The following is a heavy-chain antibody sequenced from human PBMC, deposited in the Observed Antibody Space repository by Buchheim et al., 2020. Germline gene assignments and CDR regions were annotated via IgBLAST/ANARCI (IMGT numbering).Heavy chain of an antibody. Sequence: QVQLQQSGPGLVKPSQTLSLNCTVSGGSISSGLYYRTWIRQPAGKGLEWIGRVYTTGSANYRPALRSRVTISIDTSTNQFYLRLRSVTAADTATYYCARVAARVDYYYGLDVWGQGTT. V-gene: IGHV4-61*02. CDR2: VYTTGSA. CDR1: GGSISSGLYY. J-gene: IGHJ6*02. CDR3: ARVAARVDYYYGLDV. D-gene: IGHD6-6*01.